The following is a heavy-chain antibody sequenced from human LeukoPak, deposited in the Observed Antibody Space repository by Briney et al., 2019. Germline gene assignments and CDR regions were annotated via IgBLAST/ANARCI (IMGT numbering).Heavy chain of an antibody. Sequence: ASVKVSCKASGYTFTSYGNSWGRQAPGQGLEWMGWISAYNGNTNYAQKLQGRVTMTTDTSTSTAYMELRSLRSDDTAVYYCARDPHCSGGSCPLYYYYGMDVWGQGTTVTVSS. CDR3: ARDPHCSGGSCPLYYYYGMDV. J-gene: IGHJ6*01. D-gene: IGHD2-15*01. CDR2: ISAYNGNT. CDR1: GYTFTSYG. V-gene: IGHV1-18*01.